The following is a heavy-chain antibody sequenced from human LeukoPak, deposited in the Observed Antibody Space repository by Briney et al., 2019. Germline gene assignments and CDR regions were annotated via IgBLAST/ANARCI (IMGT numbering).Heavy chain of an antibody. CDR2: INPSGGST. Sequence: ASVKVSCKASGYTFTSYYMHWVRQVPGQGLEWMGIINPSGGSTSYAQKFQGRVTMTRDTSTSTVYMELSSLRSEDTAVYYCARPKGQWFGELLIDYWGQGTLVTVSS. CDR1: GYTFTSYY. D-gene: IGHD3-10*01. V-gene: IGHV1-46*01. CDR3: ARPKGQWFGELLIDY. J-gene: IGHJ4*02.